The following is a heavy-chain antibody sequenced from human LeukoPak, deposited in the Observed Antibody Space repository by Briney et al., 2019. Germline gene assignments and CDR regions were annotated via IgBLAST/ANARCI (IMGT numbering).Heavy chain of an antibody. CDR1: GGSISSGDYY. D-gene: IGHD3-10*01. Sequence: SETLSLTCSVTGGSISSGDYYWTWIRQPPGKGRAWIAYIYYSGSAEYNLSLQSRATISVDTSKNQFFLKLRSVTAADTAVYYCARRQYYYGSGSMDVWGKGTMVTISS. CDR3: ARRQYYYGSGSMDV. CDR2: IYYSGSA. J-gene: IGHJ6*03. V-gene: IGHV4-30-4*08.